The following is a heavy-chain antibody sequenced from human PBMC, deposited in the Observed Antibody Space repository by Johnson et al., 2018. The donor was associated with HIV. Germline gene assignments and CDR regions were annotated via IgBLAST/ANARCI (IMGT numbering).Heavy chain of an antibody. D-gene: IGHD3-22*01. CDR2: IRYDGSNK. CDR3: ARVIDQYFDSILDDAFDI. V-gene: IGHV3-30*02. Sequence: VQLVESGGGVVQPGGSLRLSCAASGFTFSSYGMHWVRQAPGKGLEWVAFIRYDGSNKYYADSVKGRFTISRDNAKNSLYLQMNSLRDEDTAVYYCARVIDQYFDSILDDAFDIWGQGTLVTVSS. CDR1: GFTFSSYG. J-gene: IGHJ3*02.